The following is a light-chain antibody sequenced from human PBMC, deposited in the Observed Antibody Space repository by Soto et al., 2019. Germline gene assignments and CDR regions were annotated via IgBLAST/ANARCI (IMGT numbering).Light chain of an antibody. CDR3: QQYNSYLT. Sequence: DIQIPQSPSTLSASVGDRVTITCRSRQSISSWLARYQQKPGKAPKLLIYKASSLESGVPSRFSGSGSGTEFTLSISSLQPDDFATYYCQQYNSYLTFGQGTKVEIK. J-gene: IGKJ1*01. V-gene: IGKV1-5*03. CDR2: KAS. CDR1: QSISSW.